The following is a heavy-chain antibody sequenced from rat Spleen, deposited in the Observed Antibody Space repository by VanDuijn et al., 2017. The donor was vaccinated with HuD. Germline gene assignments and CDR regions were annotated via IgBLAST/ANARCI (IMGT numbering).Heavy chain of an antibody. CDR1: GFSLTSYH. CDR2: IWTGGST. J-gene: IGHJ2*01. V-gene: IGHV2-43*01. D-gene: IGHD1-12*03. CDR3: ARDLDGYFDY. Sequence: QVQLKESGPGLVQPSQTLSLTCTVSGFSLTSYHVSWVRQPPGKGLEWMGVIWTGGSTDYNSALKSRLSISRDTSKSQVFLKMNSLQSEDTTTYYCARDLDGYFDYWGQGVMVTVSS.